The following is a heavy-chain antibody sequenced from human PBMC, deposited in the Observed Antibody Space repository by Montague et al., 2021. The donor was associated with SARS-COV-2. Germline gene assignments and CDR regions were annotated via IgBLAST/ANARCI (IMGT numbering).Heavy chain of an antibody. J-gene: IGHJ6*02. V-gene: IGHV3-30*18. D-gene: IGHD3-3*01. CDR2: ISYDGSNK. CDR3: AKDRRYYDFWSGYTTSQYYYYYYGMDV. CDR1: GFTFSSYG. Sequence: SLRPSCAASGFTFSSYGMHWVRQAPGKGLEWVAVISYDGSNKYYADSVKGRFTISRDNSKNTLYLQMNSPRAEDTAVYYCAKDRRYYDFWSGYTTSQYYYYYYGMDVWGQGTTVTVSS.